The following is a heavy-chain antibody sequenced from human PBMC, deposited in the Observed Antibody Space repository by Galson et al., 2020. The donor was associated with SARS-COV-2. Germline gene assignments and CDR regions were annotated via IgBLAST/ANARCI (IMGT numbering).Heavy chain of an antibody. D-gene: IGHD3-22*01. CDR1: GYSIRSGYF. CDR3: ARDLSWNYYDTSSYFDY. J-gene: IGHJ4*02. CDR2: MYYRGTT. Sequence: SETLSLTCTVPGYSIRSGYFWGWIRQPPGKGLAWIGSMYYRGTTHYNPSLTSRVIISVDTSNNRFSLKLSSGTAADTAIYYCARDLSWNYYDTSSYFDYWGQGMLVTVSS. V-gene: IGHV4-38-2*02.